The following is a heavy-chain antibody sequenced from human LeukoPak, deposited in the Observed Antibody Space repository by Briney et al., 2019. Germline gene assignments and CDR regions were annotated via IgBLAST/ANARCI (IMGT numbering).Heavy chain of an antibody. V-gene: IGHV3-48*01. CDR3: ASGIDFSSGSKRGFDN. Sequence: GGSLRLSCAASGFIFSDYSMNWVRQAQGKGLEWVSYISSSGTTKYYADSVKGRFTISRDNAKRSVFLQMSSLRAADTAVYYYASGIDFSSGSKRGFDNWGQGTLVTVS. J-gene: IGHJ4*02. CDR2: ISSSGTTK. CDR1: GFIFSDYS. D-gene: IGHD3-3*01.